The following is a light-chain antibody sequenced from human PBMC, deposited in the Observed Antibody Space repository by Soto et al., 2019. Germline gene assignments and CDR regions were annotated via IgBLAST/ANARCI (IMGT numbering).Light chain of an antibody. J-gene: IGLJ1*01. CDR2: EGT. CDR1: SSDVGSYNL. CDR3: CSYAGSSTYV. Sequence: QSVLTQPASVSGSPGQSITISCTGTSSDVGSYNLVSWYQQHPGKAPKVMIYEGTKRPSGVSNRFSGSKSGNTASLTISGLQDEDEADYYCCSYAGSSTYVCGTGTKLTVL. V-gene: IGLV2-23*01.